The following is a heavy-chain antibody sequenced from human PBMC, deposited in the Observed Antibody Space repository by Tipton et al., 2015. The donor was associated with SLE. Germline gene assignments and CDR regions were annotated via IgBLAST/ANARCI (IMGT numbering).Heavy chain of an antibody. V-gene: IGHV4-39*07. CDR3: ARLDYYDSSGRFLGTFDF. D-gene: IGHD3-22*01. Sequence: TLSLTCIVSGGSINSNSYYWGWVRQPPGKGLEWIGTMSFRGSPYYNPSLKNRVIISLDMSKNQFSLKLNSLTAADTAVYYCARLDYYDSSGRFLGTFDFWGQGTMVTVSS. J-gene: IGHJ3*01. CDR2: MSFRGSP. CDR1: GGSINSNSYY.